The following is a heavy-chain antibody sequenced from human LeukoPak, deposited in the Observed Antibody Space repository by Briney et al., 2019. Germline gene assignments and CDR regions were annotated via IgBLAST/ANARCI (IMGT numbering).Heavy chain of an antibody. CDR1: GYTFTGYY. Sequence: ASVKVSCKASGYTFTGYYMHWVRQAPGQGLEWMGWINPNSGGTNYAQKFQGRVTMTRDTSISTAYMELSRLRSDDTAVYYCGYSSSSPPQLDYWGQGTLVTVSS. V-gene: IGHV1-2*02. D-gene: IGHD6-6*01. CDR2: INPNSGGT. J-gene: IGHJ4*02. CDR3: GYSSSSPPQLDY.